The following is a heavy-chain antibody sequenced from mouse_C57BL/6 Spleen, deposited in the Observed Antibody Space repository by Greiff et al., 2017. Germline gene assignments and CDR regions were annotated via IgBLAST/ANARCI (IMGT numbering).Heavy chain of an antibody. D-gene: IGHD2-3*01. Sequence: QVQLKESGAELVRPGTSVKVSCKASGYAFTNYLIEWVKQRPGQGLEGIGVINPGSGGTNYNEKFKGKATLTADKSSSTAYMQLSSLTSEDSAVYFCARRGDGYYDFDYWGQGTTLTVSS. CDR2: INPGSGGT. CDR1: GYAFTNYL. V-gene: IGHV1-54*01. J-gene: IGHJ2*01. CDR3: ARRGDGYYDFDY.